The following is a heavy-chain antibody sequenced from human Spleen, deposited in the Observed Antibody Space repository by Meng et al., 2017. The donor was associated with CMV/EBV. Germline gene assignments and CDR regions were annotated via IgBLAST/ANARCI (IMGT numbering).Heavy chain of an antibody. D-gene: IGHD3-3*01. J-gene: IGHJ5*02. CDR1: SGSYY. V-gene: IGHV4-61*01. Sequence: SGSYYWSWIRQPPGKGLEWIGYIYYSGSTNYNPSLKSRVTISVDTSKNQFSLKLSSVTAADTAVYYCARGAYYDFWSGYQLDWFDPWGQGTLVTVSS. CDR3: ARGAYYDFWSGYQLDWFDP. CDR2: IYYSGST.